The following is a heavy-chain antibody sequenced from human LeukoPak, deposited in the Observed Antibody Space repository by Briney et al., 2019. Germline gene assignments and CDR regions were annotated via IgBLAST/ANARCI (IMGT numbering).Heavy chain of an antibody. D-gene: IGHD3-16*02. CDR3: ARHYDVLNYVWGSYRYFVLDC. CDR1: EFTFSSYL. Sequence: GSLRLSCAASEFTFSSYLMNWIRQPPGKGLEWIGEINHSGSTNYNPSLKSRVTISVDTSKNQFSLKLSSVTAADTAVYYCARHYDVLNYVWGSYRYFVLDCWGQGTLVTVSS. J-gene: IGHJ4*02. CDR2: INHSGST. V-gene: IGHV4-34*01.